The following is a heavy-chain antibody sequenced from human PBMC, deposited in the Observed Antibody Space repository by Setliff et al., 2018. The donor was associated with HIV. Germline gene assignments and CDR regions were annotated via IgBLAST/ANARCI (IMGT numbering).Heavy chain of an antibody. CDR2: ISGTTNTI. Sequence: GGSLRLSCAASGFTFSSYAMNWVRQTPGKGLEWISYISGTTNTIYYADSVKGRFTISRDNSKNSLYLQMSSLRDEDTAVYYCARDFRIIVPDVFDIWGRGTMVTVSS. D-gene: IGHD2-15*01. CDR1: GFTFSSYA. J-gene: IGHJ3*02. CDR3: ARDFRIIVPDVFDI. V-gene: IGHV3-48*02.